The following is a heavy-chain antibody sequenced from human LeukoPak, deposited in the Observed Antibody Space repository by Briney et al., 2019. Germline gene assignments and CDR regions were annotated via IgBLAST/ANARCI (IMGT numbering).Heavy chain of an antibody. V-gene: IGHV1-8*01. D-gene: IGHD3-3*02. J-gene: IGHJ4*02. CDR3: ARGISSLDY. CDR2: MNPNSGNT. CDR1: GYTFTSYD. Sequence: ASVKVSCKAPGYTFTSYDINWVRQATGQGLEWMGWMNPNSGNTGYSQKFQGRVTMTRNTSISTAYMELSSLRSEDTAVYYSARGISSLDYWGQGTLVTVSS.